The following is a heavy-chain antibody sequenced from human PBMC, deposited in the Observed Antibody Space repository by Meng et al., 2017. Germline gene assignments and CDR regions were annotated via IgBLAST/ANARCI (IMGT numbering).Heavy chain of an antibody. J-gene: IGHJ1*01. CDR2: VTGSGRST. CDR3: ATDAAAGQYEYCHC. Sequence: GGSLRLSCAASGFTFSNYGMSWVRQAPGKGMEGVSAVTGSGRSTFYADFGKGRFTISRDRSENTLYLQMNSLRAEDTAVYYCATDAAAGQYEYCHCWGQGTLVTVSS. D-gene: IGHD6-13*01. CDR1: GFTFSNYG. V-gene: IGHV3-23*01.